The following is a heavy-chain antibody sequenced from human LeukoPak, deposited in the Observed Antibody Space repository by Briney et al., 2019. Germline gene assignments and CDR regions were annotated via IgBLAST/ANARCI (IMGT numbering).Heavy chain of an antibody. J-gene: IGHJ3*02. CDR2: ISSSGSTI. CDR3: ARLTGRGIAVAGPREGAFDI. V-gene: IGHV3-11*04. CDR1: GFTFSDYY. Sequence: GGSLRLSCAASGFTFSDYYMSWIRQAPGKGLEWVSYISSSGSTIYYADSVKGRFTISRDNAKNSLYLQMNSLRAEDTAVYYCARLTGRGIAVAGPREGAFDIWGQGTMVTVSS. D-gene: IGHD6-19*01.